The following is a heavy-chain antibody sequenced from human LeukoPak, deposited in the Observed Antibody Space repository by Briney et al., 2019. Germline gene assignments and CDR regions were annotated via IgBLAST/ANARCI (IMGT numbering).Heavy chain of an antibody. D-gene: IGHD3-10*01. CDR2: INPNSGGT. CDR1: GYTFTGYY. Sequence: ASVKVSCKASGYTFTGYYMHWVRQAPGQGLEWMGWINPNSGGTNYAQKFQGRVIMTRDTSISTAYMELSRLRSDDTAVYYCARDLYPMVRGVLYYFDYWGQGTLVTVSS. J-gene: IGHJ4*02. V-gene: IGHV1-2*02. CDR3: ARDLYPMVRGVLYYFDY.